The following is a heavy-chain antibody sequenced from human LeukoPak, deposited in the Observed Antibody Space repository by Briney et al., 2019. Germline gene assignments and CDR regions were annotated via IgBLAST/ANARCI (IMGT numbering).Heavy chain of an antibody. V-gene: IGHV3-23*01. CDR1: GGSFSGYY. D-gene: IGHD1-26*01. CDR3: ANPIVGATTRDY. CDR2: ISGSGGST. J-gene: IGHJ4*02. Sequence: EPLSLTCAVYGGSFSGYYWSWVRQAPGKGLEWVSAISGSGGSTYYADSVKGRFTISRDNSKNTLYLQMNSLRAEDTAVYYCANPIVGATTRDYWGQGTLVTVSS.